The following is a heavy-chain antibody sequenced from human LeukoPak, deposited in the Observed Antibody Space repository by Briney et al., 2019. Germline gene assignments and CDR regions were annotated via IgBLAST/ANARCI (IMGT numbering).Heavy chain of an antibody. CDR2: ISVNTNDI. Sequence: GGSLRLSCAASGFSFSSYSMNWVRQAPGKGLEWVSYISVNTNDIYYADSVKGRFTISRDNAENSLYLQMDSLRAEDTAVYYCARRPFGADYWGQGTLVTVSS. CDR1: GFSFSSYS. V-gene: IGHV3-21*05. CDR3: ARRPFGADY. D-gene: IGHD3-10*01. J-gene: IGHJ4*02.